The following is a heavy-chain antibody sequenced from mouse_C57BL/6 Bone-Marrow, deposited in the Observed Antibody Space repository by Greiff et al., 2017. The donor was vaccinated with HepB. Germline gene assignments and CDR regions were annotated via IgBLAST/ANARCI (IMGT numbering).Heavy chain of an antibody. D-gene: IGHD2-4*01. CDR3: ATPMITAVDYYAMDY. CDR2: IWSGGST. CDR1: GFSLTSYG. Sequence: VKLVESGPGLVQPSQSLSITCTVSGFSLTSYGVHWVRQSPGKGLEWLGVIWSGGSTDYNAAFMSRLSITKDNSTSQVFFKMNSLQADDTAIYYCATPMITAVDYYAMDYWGQGTSVTVSS. V-gene: IGHV2-5*01. J-gene: IGHJ4*01.